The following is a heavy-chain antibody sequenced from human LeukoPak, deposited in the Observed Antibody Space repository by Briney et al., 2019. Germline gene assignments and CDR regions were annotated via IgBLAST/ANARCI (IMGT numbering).Heavy chain of an antibody. CDR3: AITSLTTMVRD. CDR1: GYNFTRYW. D-gene: IGHD3-10*01. V-gene: IGHV5-10-1*01. J-gene: IGHJ4*02. Sequence: GESLKISCKGSGYNFTRYWISWVRQMPGKGLEWMGRIDPSDSYTNYSPSFQGHVTISADKSIRTAYLQWSSLKASDTAMYYCAITSLTTMVRDWGQGTLVTVSS. CDR2: IDPSDSYT.